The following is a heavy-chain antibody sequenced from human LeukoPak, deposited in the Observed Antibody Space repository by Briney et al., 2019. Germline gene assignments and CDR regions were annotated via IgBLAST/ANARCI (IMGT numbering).Heavy chain of an antibody. Sequence: GGSLRLSCAASGFTFISSWMTWVRQAPGKGLEWVSVIYSGGSTYYADSVKGRFIISRDNSNNTLYLQMNSLRAEDTAVYYCARDQVTTYYYYGMDVWGQGTTVTVSS. D-gene: IGHD4-17*01. CDR2: IYSGGST. CDR1: GFTFISSW. J-gene: IGHJ6*02. CDR3: ARDQVTTYYYYGMDV. V-gene: IGHV3-66*01.